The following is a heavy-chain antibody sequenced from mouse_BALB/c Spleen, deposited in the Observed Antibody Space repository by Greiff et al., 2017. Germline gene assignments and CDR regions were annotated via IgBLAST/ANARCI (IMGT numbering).Heavy chain of an antibody. V-gene: IGHV2-6-7*01. CDR2: IWGDGST. Sequence: VQGVESGPGLVAPSQSLSITCTVSGFSLTGYGVNWVRQPPGKGLEWLGMIWGDGSTDYNSALKSRLSISKDNSKSQVFLKMNSLQTDDTARYYCARGGNYGNYRYWYFDVWGAGTTVTVSS. J-gene: IGHJ1*01. CDR3: ARGGNYGNYRYWYFDV. CDR1: GFSLTGYG. D-gene: IGHD2-1*01.